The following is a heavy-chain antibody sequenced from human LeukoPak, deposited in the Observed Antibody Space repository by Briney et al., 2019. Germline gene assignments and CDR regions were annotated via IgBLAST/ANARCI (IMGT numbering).Heavy chain of an antibody. Sequence: PGGSLRLSCEASGFTFRSYGMSWVRQAPGKGLEWVSVISGSGRKTDYADSVKGRFTISRDNSKNTMYLLMNSLRAEDTAVYYCAKWGYGDYMGSAYYFDYWGQGTLVTVSS. D-gene: IGHD4-17*01. V-gene: IGHV3-23*01. CDR2: ISGSGRKT. CDR1: GFTFRSYG. CDR3: AKWGYGDYMGSAYYFDY. J-gene: IGHJ4*02.